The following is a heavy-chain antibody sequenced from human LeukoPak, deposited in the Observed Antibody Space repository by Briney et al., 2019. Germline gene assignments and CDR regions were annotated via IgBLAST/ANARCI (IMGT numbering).Heavy chain of an antibody. CDR3: ARALGYCSGGSCYSGLGY. CDR2: IYYSGST. V-gene: IGHV4-59*01. J-gene: IGHJ4*02. D-gene: IGHD2-15*01. Sequence: SETLSLTCTVSGGSISSYYWSWIRQPPGKGLERIGYIYYSGSTNYNPSLKSRVTISVDTSKNQFSLKLSSVTAGDTAVYYCARALGYCSGGSCYSGLGYWGQGTLVTVSS. CDR1: GGSISSYY.